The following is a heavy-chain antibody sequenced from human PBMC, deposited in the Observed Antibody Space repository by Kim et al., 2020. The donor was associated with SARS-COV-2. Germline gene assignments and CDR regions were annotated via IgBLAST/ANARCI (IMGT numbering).Heavy chain of an antibody. Sequence: GGSLRLSCAASGFSFSYYGMHWVRQAPGKGLEWVAAMSYDGSYQDYADSVKGRFTISRDNSKNTLYLQMNSLRAEDTAVYYCAKWRVGEFRGEFDYWGQGTLVPLSS. CDR3: AKWRVGEFRGEFDY. CDR1: GFSFSYYG. V-gene: IGHV3-30*18. D-gene: IGHD3-10*01. CDR2: MSYDGSYQ. J-gene: IGHJ4*02.